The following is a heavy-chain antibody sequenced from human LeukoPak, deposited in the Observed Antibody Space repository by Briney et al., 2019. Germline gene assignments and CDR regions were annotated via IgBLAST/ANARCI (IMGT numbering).Heavy chain of an antibody. J-gene: IGHJ4*02. CDR1: GFTFTSYA. CDR3: ARDEYCGSTSCYSLEGVLDY. Sequence: GGSLRLSCAASGFTFTSYAMYWVRQAPGKGLEXXAXIXYDGNNKYYADSVKGRFTIYRDNSSNTLFLQMNSLRPEDTAMYYCARDEYCGSTSCYSLEGVLDYWGQGTLVTVSS. V-gene: IGHV3-30-3*01. CDR2: IXYDGNNK. D-gene: IGHD2-2*02.